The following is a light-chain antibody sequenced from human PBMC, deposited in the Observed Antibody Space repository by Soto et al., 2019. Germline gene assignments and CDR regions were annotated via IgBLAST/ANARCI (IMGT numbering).Light chain of an antibody. J-gene: IGLJ1*01. V-gene: IGLV2-14*01. Sequence: QSALTQPASVSGSPGQSITISCTGTSSDVGGYNYVSWYQQHPGKAPEFMIYDVSNRPSEVSNRFSGSKSGNTASLTISGLQAEDEADYYCCSYTTSNTRQIVFGTGTKLTVL. CDR2: DVS. CDR3: CSYTTSNTRQIV. CDR1: SSDVGGYNY.